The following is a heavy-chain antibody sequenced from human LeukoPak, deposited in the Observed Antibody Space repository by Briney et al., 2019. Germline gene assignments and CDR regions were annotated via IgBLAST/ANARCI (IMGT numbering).Heavy chain of an antibody. CDR1: GYTFTSYG. Sequence: ASVKVSCKASGYTFTSYGISWVRQAPGQGLEWMGWISAYNGNTNYAQKLQGRVTMTTDTSTSTAYMELRSLRSDDTAVYYCARDEPSDYYDSSGYFAEYFQHWGQGTLVTVSS. CDR2: ISAYNGNT. CDR3: ARDEPSDYYDSSGYFAEYFQH. V-gene: IGHV1-18*01. D-gene: IGHD3-22*01. J-gene: IGHJ1*01.